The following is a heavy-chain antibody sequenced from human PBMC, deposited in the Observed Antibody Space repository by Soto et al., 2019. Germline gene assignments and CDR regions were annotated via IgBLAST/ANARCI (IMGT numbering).Heavy chain of an antibody. CDR2: TYHKSKWYN. V-gene: IGHV6-1*01. D-gene: IGHD5-18*01. J-gene: IGHJ6*02. Sequence: SQTLSLTCAISGDSVSSNNAAWNWIRQSPSRGLEWLGRTYHKSKWYNDYALSVNSRITINPDTSKNQFSLQLNSVTPEDTAVYYFARRSYSYVPGAMDVWGQGTTVTVSS. CDR3: ARRSYSYVPGAMDV. CDR1: GDSVSSNNAA.